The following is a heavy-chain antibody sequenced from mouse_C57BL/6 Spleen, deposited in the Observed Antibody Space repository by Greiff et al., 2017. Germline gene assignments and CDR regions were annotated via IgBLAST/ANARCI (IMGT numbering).Heavy chain of an antibody. Sequence: EVKLVESGGDLVKPGGSLKLSCAASGFTFSSYGMSWVRQTPDKRLEWVATISSGGSYTYYPDSVKGRFTISRDNAKNTLYLQMSSLKSEDTAMYYCARHGTVVAYYCDYWGQGTTLTVSS. D-gene: IGHD1-1*01. CDR1: GFTFSSYG. CDR2: ISSGGSYT. V-gene: IGHV5-6*01. J-gene: IGHJ2*01. CDR3: ARHGTVVAYYCDY.